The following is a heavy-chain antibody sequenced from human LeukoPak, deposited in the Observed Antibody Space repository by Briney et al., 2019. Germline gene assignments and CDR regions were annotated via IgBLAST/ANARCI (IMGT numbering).Heavy chain of an antibody. D-gene: IGHD3/OR15-3a*01. Sequence: QPWGSLRLSCAASGFTFSSYGMSWVRQAPGKGLEWVSAISGSGGSTYYADSVKGRFTISRDNSKNMLYLHMGSLRAEDMAVYFCARGLLDHDAFNMWGQGTMVTVSS. V-gene: IGHV3-23*01. J-gene: IGHJ3*02. CDR1: GFTFSSYG. CDR2: ISGSGGST. CDR3: ARGLLDHDAFNM.